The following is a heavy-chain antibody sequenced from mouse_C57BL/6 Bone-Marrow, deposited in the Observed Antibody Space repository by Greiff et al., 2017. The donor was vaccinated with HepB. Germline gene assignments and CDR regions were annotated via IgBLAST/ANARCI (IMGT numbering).Heavy chain of an antibody. CDR1: GFTFSDYY. CDR2: ISNGGGST. D-gene: IGHD2-9*01. Sequence: EVKLMESGGGLVQPGGSLKLSCAASGFTFSDYYMYWVRQTPEKRLEWVAYISNGGGSTYYPDTVKGRFTISRDNAKNTLYLQMSRLKSEDTAMYYCARHGRPYYGYPKLGRGAWFAYWGQGTLVTVSA. CDR3: ARHGRPYYGYPKLGRGAWFAY. J-gene: IGHJ3*01. V-gene: IGHV5-12*01.